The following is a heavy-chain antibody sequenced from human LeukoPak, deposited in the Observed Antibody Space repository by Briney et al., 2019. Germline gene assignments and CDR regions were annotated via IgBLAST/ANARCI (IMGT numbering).Heavy chain of an antibody. CDR1: GFTFSSYA. J-gene: IGHJ6*02. D-gene: IGHD6-13*01. CDR2: ISYDGSNK. CDR3: AREPGSSSWYGPYYYYGMDV. V-gene: IGHV3-30*07. Sequence: GGSLRLSCAASGFTFSSYAMHWVRQAPGKGLEWVAVISYDGSNKYYADSVKGRFTISRDNSKNTLYLQMNSLRAEDTAVYYCAREPGSSSWYGPYYYYGMDVWGQGTTVTVSS.